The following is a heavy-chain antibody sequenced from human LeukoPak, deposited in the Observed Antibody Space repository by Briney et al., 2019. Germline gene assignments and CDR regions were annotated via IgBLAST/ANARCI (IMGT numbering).Heavy chain of an antibody. D-gene: IGHD6-19*01. V-gene: IGHV3-30*02. J-gene: IGHJ6*02. CDR2: IRYDGSNK. CDR3: AKDPTGYSSGWYEKTYYYYGMDV. Sequence: GGSLRLSCAASGFTFSSYGMHWVCQAPGKGLEWVAFIRYDGSNKYYADSVKGRFTISRDNSKNTLYLQMNSLRAEDTAVYYCAKDPTGYSSGWYEKTYYYYGMDVWGQGTTVTVSS. CDR1: GFTFSSYG.